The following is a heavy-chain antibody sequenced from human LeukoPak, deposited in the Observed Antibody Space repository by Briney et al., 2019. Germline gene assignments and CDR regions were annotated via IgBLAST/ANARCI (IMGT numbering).Heavy chain of an antibody. V-gene: IGHV3-48*02. CDR1: GFTFDDHV. CDR3: ARAAVTTLDNWFDP. D-gene: IGHD4-17*01. J-gene: IGHJ5*02. Sequence: GGSLRLSCAAPGFTFDDHVMHRVRQAPGKGLEWVSYITSSSSIVHYAESVKGRFTISRDNAKNSLYLQMNSLRDEDTAVYYCARAAVTTLDNWFDPWGQGTLVTVSS. CDR2: ITSSSSIV.